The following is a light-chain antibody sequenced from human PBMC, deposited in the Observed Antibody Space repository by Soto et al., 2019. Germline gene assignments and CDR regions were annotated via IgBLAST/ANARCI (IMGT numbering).Light chain of an antibody. CDR3: SSYTSSSTRV. V-gene: IGLV2-14*01. CDR2: VVN. Sequence: QSALTQPASVSGTPGQSITISCTGTSSDVGGYNYVSWYQQNPGKAPKLMTYVVNNRPSGVSYRFSGSKSGNTASLTISGLQAEDEADHYCSSYTSSSTRVFGTGTKVTVL. CDR1: SSDVGGYNY. J-gene: IGLJ1*01.